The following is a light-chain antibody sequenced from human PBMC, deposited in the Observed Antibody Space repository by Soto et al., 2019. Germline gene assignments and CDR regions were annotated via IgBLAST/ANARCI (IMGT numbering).Light chain of an antibody. CDR2: DVT. V-gene: IGLV2-8*01. CDR3: SSYTDTKSLV. Sequence: HSALTQSPSASGSPGQSVTISCTGTSSDIGGYNSVSWYQQHPGKAPKVMIYDVTKRPSGVPDRFSGSKSGNTASLTVSALQAEDEADYYCSSYTDTKSLVFGTGTKVTVL. CDR1: SSDIGGYNS. J-gene: IGLJ1*01.